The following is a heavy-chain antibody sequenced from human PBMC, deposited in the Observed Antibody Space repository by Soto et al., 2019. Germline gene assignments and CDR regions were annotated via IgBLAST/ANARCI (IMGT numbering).Heavy chain of an antibody. D-gene: IGHD3-22*01. V-gene: IGHV3-23*01. Sequence: EVQLLESGGGLVQPGGSLRLSCAASGFTFSSYAMSWVRQAPGKGLEWVSAISGSGGSTYYADSVKGRFTISRDNSKNTLYLQMNSLRAEDTAVYYCAKRSAPYYYDSSGYYYFDYWGQGTLVTVSS. CDR3: AKRSAPYYYDSSGYYYFDY. J-gene: IGHJ4*02. CDR2: ISGSGGST. CDR1: GFTFSSYA.